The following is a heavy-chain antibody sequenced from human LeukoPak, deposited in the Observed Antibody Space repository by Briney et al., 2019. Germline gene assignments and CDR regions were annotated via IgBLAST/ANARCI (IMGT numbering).Heavy chain of an antibody. CDR2: ISGSGGST. D-gene: IGHD3-10*01. CDR3: AKDTWFGEFPLTLGSPYYYMDV. Sequence: GGSLRLSCAASGFTFSSYGMSWVRQAPGKGLEWVSAISGSGGSTYYADSVKGRFTISRDNSKNTLYLQMNSLRAEDTAVYYCAKDTWFGEFPLTLGSPYYYMDVWGKGTTVTISS. J-gene: IGHJ6*03. CDR1: GFTFSSYG. V-gene: IGHV3-23*01.